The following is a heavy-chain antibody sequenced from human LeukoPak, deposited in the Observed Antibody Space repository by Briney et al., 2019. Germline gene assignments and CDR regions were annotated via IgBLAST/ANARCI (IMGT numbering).Heavy chain of an antibody. D-gene: IGHD3-22*01. CDR2: IYYSGNT. CDR1: GGSVSSGSYY. J-gene: IGHJ4*02. V-gene: IGHV4-39*01. CDR3: ARLHYYDSSGYYPRYY. Sequence: PSETLSLTCTVSGGSVSSGSYYWSWIRQPPGKGLEWIGSIYYSGNTYYNPSLKSRVTISVDTSKNQFSLNLSSVTAADTAVYYCARLHYYDSSGYYPRYYWGQGTLVTVSS.